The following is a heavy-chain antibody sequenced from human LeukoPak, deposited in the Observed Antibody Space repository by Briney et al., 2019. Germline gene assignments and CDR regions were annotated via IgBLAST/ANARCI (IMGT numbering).Heavy chain of an antibody. CDR1: GYTFTGYY. J-gene: IGHJ4*02. V-gene: IGHV1-2*02. CDR2: INPNGGGT. CDR3: AILSDGAYCGGDCFYLDY. D-gene: IGHD2-21*02. Sequence: ASVKVSCKASGYTFTGYYLYWVRQAPGQGLECMGWINPNGGGTKYAQKFQGRVAMTRDTSISTAYMELSRLRSDDTAVYYCAILSDGAYCGGDCFYLDYWGQGTLVTVSS.